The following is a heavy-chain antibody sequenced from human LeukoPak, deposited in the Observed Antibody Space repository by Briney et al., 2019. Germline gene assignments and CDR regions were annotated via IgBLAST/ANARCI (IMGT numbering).Heavy chain of an antibody. CDR2: IYHSGST. CDR1: GYSISSGYY. J-gene: IGHJ4*02. V-gene: IGHV4-38-2*02. D-gene: IGHD3-22*01. Sequence: SETPSLTCTVSGYSISSGYYWGWIRQAPGKGLEWIGSIYHSGSTYYNPSLKSRVTISVDTSKNQFSLKLSSVTAADTAVYYCARDAYYYDSSGYTPFDYWGQGTLVTVSS. CDR3: ARDAYYYDSSGYTPFDY.